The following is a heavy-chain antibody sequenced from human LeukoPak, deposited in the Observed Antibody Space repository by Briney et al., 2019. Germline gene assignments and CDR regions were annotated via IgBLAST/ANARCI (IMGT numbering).Heavy chain of an antibody. CDR1: GYSFTSCW. Sequence: GESLKISCKGSGYSFTSCWIGWVRQMPGKGLEWMGIIYPGDSDTRYSPSFQGQVTISADKSISTAYLQWSSLKASDTAMYYCARYGTKGSYYYYYGMDVWGQGTTVTVSS. J-gene: IGHJ6*02. V-gene: IGHV5-51*01. CDR3: ARYGTKGSYYYYYGMDV. D-gene: IGHD3-10*01. CDR2: IYPGDSDT.